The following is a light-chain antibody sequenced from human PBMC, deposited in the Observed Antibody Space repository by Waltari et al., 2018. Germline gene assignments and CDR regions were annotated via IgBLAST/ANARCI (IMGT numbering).Light chain of an antibody. CDR1: QSIGHY. CDR2: GAS. V-gene: IGKV3-20*01. Sequence: EIVLTQSPGTLSLSPGERATLSCRASQSIGHYLAWYQQKPDQAPRLLIYGASSRATGIPDRFSGSGSGTDFSLTISRLEPEDFAVYYCQNHERLPATFGQGTKVEIK. J-gene: IGKJ1*01. CDR3: QNHERLPAT.